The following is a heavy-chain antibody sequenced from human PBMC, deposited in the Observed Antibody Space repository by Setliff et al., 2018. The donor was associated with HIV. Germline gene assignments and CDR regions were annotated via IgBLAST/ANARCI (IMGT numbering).Heavy chain of an antibody. V-gene: IGHV4-59*01. CDR3: ARVASRREDRGTWMKLWLAPYYMDV. Sequence: SETLSLTCAVSGGSITNKYWSWIRQPPGKGLEWLGYVSSSGTTNYTPSLERRLTISVDTSKNQVSLRLSSLTAADTAVYFCARVASRREDRGTWMKLWLAPYYMDVWGKGTTVTVSS. J-gene: IGHJ6*03. CDR2: VSSSGTT. D-gene: IGHD3-10*01. CDR1: GGSITNKY.